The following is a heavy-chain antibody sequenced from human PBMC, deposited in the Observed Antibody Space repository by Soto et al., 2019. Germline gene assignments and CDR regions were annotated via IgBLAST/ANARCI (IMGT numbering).Heavy chain of an antibody. D-gene: IGHD2-8*02. CDR2: IRHDGTTT. Sequence: EVQLLESGGGLVQPGGSLRLSCAASGFTFSSYAMGWVRQAPGKGLEWVSAIRHDGTTTYYADSVQGRFTISRDNSENTLYLQMSALGAEDTALYYCTRLDTAAAGAVHLEFDYWGQGTLVTVSS. CDR1: GFTFSSYA. J-gene: IGHJ4*02. V-gene: IGHV3-23*01. CDR3: TRLDTAAAGAVHLEFDY.